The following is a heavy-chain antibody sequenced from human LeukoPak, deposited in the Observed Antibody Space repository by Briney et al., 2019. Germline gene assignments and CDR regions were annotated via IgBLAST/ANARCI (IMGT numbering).Heavy chain of an antibody. V-gene: IGHV3-23*01. Sequence: GGSLRLSCAASGFTFSGSGMNWVRQAPGRGLEWVSSISGSGGSTYHADSVKGRFTISRDNSKNTLYLQMNSLRDEDTTIYYCAKLVVDSSSSVNNWGQGTLVTVSS. CDR3: AKLVVDSSSSVNN. CDR1: GFTFSGSG. D-gene: IGHD6-6*01. CDR2: ISGSGGST. J-gene: IGHJ4*02.